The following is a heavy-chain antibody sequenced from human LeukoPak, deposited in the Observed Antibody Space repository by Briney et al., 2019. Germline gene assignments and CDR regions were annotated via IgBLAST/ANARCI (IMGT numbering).Heavy chain of an antibody. D-gene: IGHD2-2*01. CDR2: INPNSGGT. V-gene: IGHV1-2*02. J-gene: IGHJ6*02. CDR3: ARDEPISSARMPYYYYGMDV. CDR1: GYTFTGYY. Sequence: ASVSVSCKASGYTFTGYYMHWVRQAPGQGLEWMGWINPNSGGTNYAQKFQGRVPMTRDTSISTAYMELSRLRSDDTAVYYCARDEPISSARMPYYYYGMDVWGQGTTVTVSS.